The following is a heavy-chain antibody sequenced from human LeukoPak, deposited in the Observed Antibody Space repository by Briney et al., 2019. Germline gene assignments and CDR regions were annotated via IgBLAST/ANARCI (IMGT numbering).Heavy chain of an antibody. D-gene: IGHD2-15*01. CDR3: ARHLLFDP. CDR1: GGSFSGYY. V-gene: IGHV4-34*01. J-gene: IGHJ5*02. Sequence: SETLSLTCAVYGGSFSGYYWSWIRQPPGKGLEWIGEINHSGSTNYNPSLKSRVTISVDTSKNQFSLKLSSVTAADTAVYHCARHLLFDPWGQGTLVTVSS. CDR2: INHSGST.